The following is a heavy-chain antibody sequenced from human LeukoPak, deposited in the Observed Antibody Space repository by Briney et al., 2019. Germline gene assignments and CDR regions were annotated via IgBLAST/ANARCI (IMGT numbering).Heavy chain of an antibody. CDR2: ISNSGGST. CDR1: GFTFSSYA. V-gene: IGHV3-23*01. J-gene: IGHJ4*02. D-gene: IGHD3-10*01. Sequence: PGGSLRLSCAASGFTFSSYAMSWVRQAPGKGLEWVSAISNSGGSTYYSDSVKGRFTISRDNSKNTLYLQMNSLRAEDTAVYYCAKPLRGVTAGMFDSWGQGTLVTVSS. CDR3: AKPLRGVTAGMFDS.